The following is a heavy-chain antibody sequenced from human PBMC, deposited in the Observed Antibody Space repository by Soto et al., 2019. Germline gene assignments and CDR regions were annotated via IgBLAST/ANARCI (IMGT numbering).Heavy chain of an antibody. CDR2: LSNSGTT. D-gene: IGHD6-25*01. J-gene: IGHJ6*02. V-gene: IGHV4-59*01. Sequence: QVQVQESGPGLVKPSETLSLTCTVSGGSFSSDYWSWIRQSPEKGLAWLGYLSNSGTTTYNPSLKSLVTFSMDTSKNQFSLQLTSVTAADTTVFYCASGLLIAAATNALMRSPFAVDVWCQGTTVTFTS. CDR3: ASGLLIAAATNALMRSPFAVDV. CDR1: GGSFSSDY.